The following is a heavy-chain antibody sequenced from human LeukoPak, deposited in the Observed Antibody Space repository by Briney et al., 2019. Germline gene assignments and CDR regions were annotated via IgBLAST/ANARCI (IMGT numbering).Heavy chain of an antibody. V-gene: IGHV3-48*02. CDR2: ISSSSSGL. J-gene: IGHJ4*02. D-gene: IGHD6-13*01. Sequence: GGSLRLSCAASGFTFSTYAMSWVRQAPGKGLEWVSYISSSSSGLYYADSVKGRFTISRDNAKNSLYLQMNSLRDEDTAVYYCARESSYYLDYWGQGTLVTVSS. CDR3: ARESSYYLDY. CDR1: GFTFSTYA.